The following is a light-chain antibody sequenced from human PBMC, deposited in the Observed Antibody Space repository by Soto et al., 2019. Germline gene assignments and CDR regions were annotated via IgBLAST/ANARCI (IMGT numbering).Light chain of an antibody. CDR2: DAS. CDR3: QQYSEWPT. CDR1: QSVNTN. J-gene: IGKJ1*01. Sequence: EIVMTQSPASLSVSPGESVTLSCRASQSVNTNLAWYQQKPGQGPRLLMYDASTRATGIPARFSGSGSGTEFTLTISILQSEDLALYYCQQYSEWPTFGQGTKVDIK. V-gene: IGKV3-15*01.